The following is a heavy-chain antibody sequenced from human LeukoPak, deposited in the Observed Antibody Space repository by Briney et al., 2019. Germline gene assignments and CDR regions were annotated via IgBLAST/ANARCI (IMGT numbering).Heavy chain of an antibody. D-gene: IGHD6-19*01. V-gene: IGHV4-4*07. CDR1: GAPFSSNY. CDR3: ARDQYSSGWYFHF. J-gene: IGHJ1*01. Sequence: PSETLSLTCTAPGAPFSSNYWGWFGQPPGKDRSWIGRIYTSGSTNYNPSLKSRVTMSVDTSKNQFSLKLSSVTAADTAVYYCARDQYSSGWYFHFGGQGTLVTVSS. CDR2: IYTSGST.